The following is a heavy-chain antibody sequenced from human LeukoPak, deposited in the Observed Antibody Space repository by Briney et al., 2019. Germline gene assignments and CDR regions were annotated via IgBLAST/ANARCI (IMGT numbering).Heavy chain of an antibody. V-gene: IGHV4-39*01. D-gene: IGHD3-10*01. J-gene: IGHJ6*02. Sequence: SETLSLTCTVSGGSISSSSYYWGWIRQPPGRGLDWIGTNYYAGGTYYNPSLKSRVTISVDTSKNQFSLRLSSVTAADTAVYYCARGFGESEYYYYGMDVWGQGTTVAVSS. CDR3: ARGFGESEYYYYGMDV. CDR1: GGSISSSSYY. CDR2: NYYAGGT.